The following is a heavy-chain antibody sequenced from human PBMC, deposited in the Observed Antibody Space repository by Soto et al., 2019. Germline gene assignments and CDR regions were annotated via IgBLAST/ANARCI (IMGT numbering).Heavy chain of an antibody. D-gene: IGHD3-22*01. Sequence: GGSLRLSCAASGFTFSNAWMNWVRQAPGKGLEWDGRIKSKTDGGTTDYAAPVKGRFTTSRDDSKNTLYLQMNSLKTEDTAVYYCTTDPVTMIVVVPSSGWGQGTLVTVSS. J-gene: IGHJ4*02. CDR3: TTDPVTMIVVVPSSG. CDR1: GFTFSNAW. CDR2: IKSKTDGGTT. V-gene: IGHV3-15*07.